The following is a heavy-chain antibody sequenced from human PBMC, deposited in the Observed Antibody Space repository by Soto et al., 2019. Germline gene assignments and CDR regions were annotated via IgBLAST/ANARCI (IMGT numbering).Heavy chain of an antibody. D-gene: IGHD1-1*01. V-gene: IGHV1-24*01. J-gene: IGHJ3*02. CDR3: ATAVRMMRGAFDI. CDR2: FDPDDGET. CDR1: GYTFTRLS. Sequence: GASVKVSCKVSGYTFTRLSMHWVRQAPGKGLEWMGGFDPDDGETIYEQKFQGRVTMTEDTSTDTAYMELSSLRSEDTAVYYCATAVRMMRGAFDIWGQGTMVTVSS.